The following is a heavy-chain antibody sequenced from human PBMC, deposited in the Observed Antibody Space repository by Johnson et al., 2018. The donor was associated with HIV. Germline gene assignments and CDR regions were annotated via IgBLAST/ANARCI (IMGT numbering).Heavy chain of an antibody. D-gene: IGHD4-23*01. CDR3: AQHGYGGNVFDAFDI. Sequence: VQLVESGGGVVQPGRSLRLSCAASGFTFSSYAMHWVRQAPGKGLEWVSAISGSGGSTYYADSVKGRFTISRDNSKNTLYLQMNSLRAEDTAVYYCAQHGYGGNVFDAFDIWGQGTMVTVSS. V-gene: IGHV3-23*04. J-gene: IGHJ3*02. CDR1: GFTFSSYA. CDR2: ISGSGGST.